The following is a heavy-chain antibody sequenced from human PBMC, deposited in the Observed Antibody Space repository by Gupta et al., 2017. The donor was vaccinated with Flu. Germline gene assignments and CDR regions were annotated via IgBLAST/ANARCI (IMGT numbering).Heavy chain of an antibody. V-gene: IGHV3-23*01. D-gene: IGHD2-15*01. CDR1: GFTFSNYA. Sequence: EVQVLESGGGLVQPGGSLRLSCAASGFTFSNYAMSWVRQAPGKGLEWVAGLSGSGGTTNYADSVKGRFTISRDNSKNTLFLQMNGLRAEDTAVYYCAKGSVVGGVDERLYCSVASCYTGLEAWGKGTMVTVSS. CDR3: AKGSVVGGVDERLYCSVASCYTGLEA. J-gene: IGHJ5*02. CDR2: LSGSGGTT.